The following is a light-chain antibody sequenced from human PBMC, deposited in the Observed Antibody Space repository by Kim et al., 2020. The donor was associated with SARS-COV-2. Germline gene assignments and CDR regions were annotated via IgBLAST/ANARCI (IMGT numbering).Light chain of an antibody. V-gene: IGLV2-14*03. CDR1: CSDLSGYNY. CDR3: TSYTSFSTSVL. Sequence: QSALTQPASVSGSPGQSITISCTGTCSDLSGYNYVSWYQQHPGKAPKLLIYDVSNRPSGVSNRFSGSKSGNTASLTISGLQAEDEADYYCTSYTSFSTSVLFGGGTQLTVL. J-gene: IGLJ2*01. CDR2: DVS.